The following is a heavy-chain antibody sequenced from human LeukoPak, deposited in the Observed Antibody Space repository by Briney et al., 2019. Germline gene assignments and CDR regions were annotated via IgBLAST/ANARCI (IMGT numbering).Heavy chain of an antibody. CDR1: GGSISSSSAY. D-gene: IGHD5-18*01. CDR3: VSPRGFSYGYFDY. J-gene: IGHJ4*02. CDR2: IYYSKNT. V-gene: IGHV4-39*01. Sequence: SQTLALTCTVSGGSISSSSAYWGWIRQPPGKGLEWIGSIYYSKNTYYNPSLKSRVTISADTSKNQFSLTLGSVSATDTAVYYCVSPRGFSYGYFDYWGQGTLVTVSS.